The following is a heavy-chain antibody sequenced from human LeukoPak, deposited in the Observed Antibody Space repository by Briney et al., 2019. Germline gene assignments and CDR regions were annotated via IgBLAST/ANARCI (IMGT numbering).Heavy chain of an antibody. J-gene: IGHJ4*02. CDR1: GFTFSSYA. Sequence: GGSLRLSCAASGFTFSSYAMSWVRQAPGTGVAWVSAISDSCRSTYYADSVKGRFTISRDNSRNTLFLQMNSLRAEDTAVYYCAKRGMTTIKEGFDYWGQGILVTVSP. CDR3: AKRGMTTIKEGFDY. V-gene: IGHV3-23*01. D-gene: IGHD5-24*01. CDR2: ISDSCRST.